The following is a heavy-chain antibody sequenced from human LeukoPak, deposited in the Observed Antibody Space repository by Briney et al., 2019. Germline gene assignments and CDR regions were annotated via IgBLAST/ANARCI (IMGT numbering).Heavy chain of an antibody. V-gene: IGHV4-39*01. CDR2: IYYSGST. Sequence: PSETLSLTCTVSGGSISSSSYYWGWIRQPPGKGLEWIGSIYYSGSTYYNPSLKSRVTISVDTSKNQFSLKLSSVTAAKTAVYYCARTYYYDSSGYYWRDAFDIWGQGTMVTVPS. D-gene: IGHD3-22*01. CDR1: GGSISSSSYY. CDR3: ARTYYYDSSGYYWRDAFDI. J-gene: IGHJ3*02.